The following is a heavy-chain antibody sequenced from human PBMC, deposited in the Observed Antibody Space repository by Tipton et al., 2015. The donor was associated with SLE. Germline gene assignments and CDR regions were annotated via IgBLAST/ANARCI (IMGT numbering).Heavy chain of an antibody. CDR2: IYHSGST. D-gene: IGHD3-10*01. V-gene: IGHV4-30-2*02. CDR3: AYGSGSNFDY. CDR1: GGSISSSSYS. Sequence: TLSLTCTVSGGSISSSSYSWSWIRQPPGKGLEWIGYIYHSGSTNYNPSLKSRVTISVDTSKNQFSLKLSSVTAADTAVYYCAYGSGSNFDYWGQGTLVTVSS. J-gene: IGHJ4*02.